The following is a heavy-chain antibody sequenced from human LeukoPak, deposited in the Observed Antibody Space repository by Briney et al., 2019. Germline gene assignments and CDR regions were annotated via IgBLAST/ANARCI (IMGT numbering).Heavy chain of an antibody. CDR3: ARLSGRVVCSAGSCYIDS. V-gene: IGHV5-51*01. J-gene: IGHJ4*02. CDR2: IYPGDFDT. D-gene: IGHD2-15*01. Sequence: GESLKISCKVSGYSFTGFWIGWVRQMPGKGLEWLGTIYPGDFDTRYSPSFQGQVTISADKSITTAYLQWDSLRASDTAMYYCARLSGRVVCSAGSCYIDSWGQGTLVTVSS. CDR1: GYSFTGFW.